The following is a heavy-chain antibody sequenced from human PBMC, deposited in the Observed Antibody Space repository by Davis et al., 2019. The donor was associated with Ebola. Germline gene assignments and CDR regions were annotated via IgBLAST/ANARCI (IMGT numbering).Heavy chain of an antibody. Sequence: ASVKVSCKASGYTFTSYAMHWVRQGPGQRLEWMGWINAGNGLTEYSQKFQARATITRDTSASTAYMELRSLRSEDTAVYYCARDIAATGTTDYWGQGTLVTVSS. CDR2: INAGNGLT. CDR3: ARDIAATGTTDY. V-gene: IGHV1-3*01. CDR1: GYTFTSYA. J-gene: IGHJ4*02. D-gene: IGHD6-13*01.